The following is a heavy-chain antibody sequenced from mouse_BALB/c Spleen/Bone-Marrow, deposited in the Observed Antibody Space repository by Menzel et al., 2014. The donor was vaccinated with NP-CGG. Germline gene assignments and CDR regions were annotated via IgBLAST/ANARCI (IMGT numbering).Heavy chain of an antibody. CDR2: INPSSGYT. Sequence: VQVVESAAELARPGASVKMSCKASGYTFTSYTMHWVKQRPGQGLEWIGYINPSSGYTEYNQKFKDKTTLTADKSSSTAYMQLSSLTSEDSAVYYCARDGSSYVNYFDYWGQGTTLTVSS. CDR1: GYTFTSYT. J-gene: IGHJ2*01. D-gene: IGHD1-1*01. V-gene: IGHV1-4*02. CDR3: ARDGSSYVNYFDY.